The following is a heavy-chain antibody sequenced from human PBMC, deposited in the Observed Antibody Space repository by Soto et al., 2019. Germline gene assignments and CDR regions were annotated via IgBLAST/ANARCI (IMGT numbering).Heavy chain of an antibody. Sequence: SETLSLTCTVSGGSIISGDYYWSWIRQPPGKGLEWIGYIYYSGSTNYNPSLKSRVTISVDTSKNQFSLKLSSVTAADTAVYYCARLVRYDYGGYNWFDPWGQGTLVTVSS. V-gene: IGHV4-61*08. J-gene: IGHJ5*02. CDR3: ARLVRYDYGGYNWFDP. CDR2: IYYSGST. CDR1: GGSIISGDYY. D-gene: IGHD4-17*01.